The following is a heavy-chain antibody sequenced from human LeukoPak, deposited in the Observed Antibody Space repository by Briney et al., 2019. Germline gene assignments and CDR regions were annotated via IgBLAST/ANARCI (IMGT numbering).Heavy chain of an antibody. CDR1: RFTFKNYA. V-gene: IGHV3-9*01. Sequence: PGWCLRLSCVASRFTFKNYAMHGVRPAPGRGLERVSSISWDSGNIDYGDSVKGRLTLSRDNAKNSLSLQMNSLRAEDTAFYYCAKSGTFSSSSGYLDTWGQGTLVTVSS. D-gene: IGHD6-6*01. CDR2: ISWDSGNI. CDR3: AKSGTFSSSSGYLDT. J-gene: IGHJ5*02.